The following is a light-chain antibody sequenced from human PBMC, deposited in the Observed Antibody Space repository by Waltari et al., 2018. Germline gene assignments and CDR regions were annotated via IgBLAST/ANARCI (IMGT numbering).Light chain of an antibody. Sequence: EIVLTQYPGTLSLSPGERGTLSCRASQSVSNSYLAWYQQKPGQAPRLLIYGASSRATGIPDRFSGSGSGTDFTLTISRLEPEDFAVYYCQQYNSSPPRFGQGTKVEIK. CDR2: GAS. J-gene: IGKJ1*01. CDR3: QQYNSSPPR. CDR1: QSVSNSY. V-gene: IGKV3-20*01.